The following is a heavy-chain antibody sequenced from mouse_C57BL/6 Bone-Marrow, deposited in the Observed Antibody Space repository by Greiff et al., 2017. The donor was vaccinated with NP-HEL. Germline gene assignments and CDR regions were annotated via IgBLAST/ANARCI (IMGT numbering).Heavy chain of an antibody. V-gene: IGHV1-42*01. CDR3: ATYDGYRGFAY. CDR2: INPSTGGT. Sequence: VQLQQSGPELVKPGASVKISCKASGYSFTGYYMNWVKQSPEKSLEWIGEINPSTGGTTYNQKFKAKATLTVDKSSSTAYMQLKSLTSEDSAVYYCATYDGYRGFAYWGQGTLVTVSA. CDR1: GYSFTGYY. D-gene: IGHD2-3*01. J-gene: IGHJ3*01.